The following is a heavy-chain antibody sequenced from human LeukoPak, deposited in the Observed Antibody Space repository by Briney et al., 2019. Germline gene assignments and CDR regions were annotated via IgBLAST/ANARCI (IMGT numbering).Heavy chain of an antibody. J-gene: IGHJ6*02. D-gene: IGHD3-22*01. V-gene: IGHV3-48*03. CDR2: ISTNGTTI. CDR3: ARDKSYYDSSGYYFAFSYGMDV. Sequence: GGSLKLSCEASGFTFSSYEMNWVRQAPGKGLEWVSYISTNGTTIYYAHYVKGRFTITRDNSKNTLYLQMNSLRAEDTAVYYCARDKSYYDSSGYYFAFSYGMDVWGQGTTVTVSS. CDR1: GFTFSSYE.